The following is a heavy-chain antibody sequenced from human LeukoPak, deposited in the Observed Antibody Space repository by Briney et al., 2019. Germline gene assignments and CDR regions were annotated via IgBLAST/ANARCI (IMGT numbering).Heavy chain of an antibody. CDR1: GFIFSTYA. CDR3: ARDRDFNFDY. D-gene: IGHD3-9*01. Sequence: PGGSLRLSCAASGFIFSTYAMSWVRQAPGKGLEWVAVISHDGTFQNYADSVKGRFTISRDTSKNTLYLEMNSLRAEDTALFYCARDRDFNFDYWGQGTLVTVSS. CDR2: ISHDGTFQ. V-gene: IGHV3-33*08. J-gene: IGHJ4*02.